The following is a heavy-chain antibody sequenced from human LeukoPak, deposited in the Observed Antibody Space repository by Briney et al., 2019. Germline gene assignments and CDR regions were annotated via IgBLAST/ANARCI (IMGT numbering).Heavy chain of an antibody. Sequence: SETLSLTCTVSSASIADYSWTWIRQPPGKGLEWIGYIYYSGSTYYNPSLKSRVTISVDTSKNQFSLKLSSVTAADTAVYYCASSEKDEVLRFLEWSPGFDYWGQGTLVTVSS. CDR1: SASIADYS. CDR3: ASSEKDEVLRFLEWSPGFDY. V-gene: IGHV4-30-4*08. D-gene: IGHD3-3*01. J-gene: IGHJ4*02. CDR2: IYYSGST.